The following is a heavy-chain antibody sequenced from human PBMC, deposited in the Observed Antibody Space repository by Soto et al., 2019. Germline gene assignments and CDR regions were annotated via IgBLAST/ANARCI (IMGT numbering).Heavy chain of an antibody. J-gene: IGHJ4*02. D-gene: IGHD3-3*01. CDR2: ITSGSGSTM. CDR1: GFIFSSNG. V-gene: IGHV3-48*02. Sequence: GGSLRLSCAASGFIFSSNGMNWVRQAPGKGLEWMSYITSGSGSTMYYADSVKGRFTISRDNAKNSVYLQMNSLRDEDTAVYYCVRDTFAGPGYWGQGTLVTVSS. CDR3: VRDTFAGPGY.